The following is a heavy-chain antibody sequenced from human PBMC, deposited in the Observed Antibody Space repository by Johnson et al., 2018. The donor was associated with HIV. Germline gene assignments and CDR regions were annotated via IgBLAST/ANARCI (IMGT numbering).Heavy chain of an antibody. CDR2: ISSSGSTI. D-gene: IGHD5-18*01. CDR1: GFTFSDYY. J-gene: IGHJ3*02. V-gene: IGHV3-11*04. CDR3: ARDQTIQLWSDAFDI. Sequence: QVKLVESGGGLVQPGRSLRLSCAASGFTFSDYYMSWIRQAPGKGLEWVSYISSSGSTIYYAESVKGRFTTSRDNAKNSLYLQMNSLRAEDTAVYYCARDQTIQLWSDAFDIWGQGTMVTVSS.